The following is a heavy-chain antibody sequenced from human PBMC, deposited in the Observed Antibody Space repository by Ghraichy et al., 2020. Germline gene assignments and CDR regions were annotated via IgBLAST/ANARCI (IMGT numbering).Heavy chain of an antibody. V-gene: IGHV3-23*01. Sequence: LTCAASGFTFSSYAMSWVRQAPGKGLEWVSAISGSGGSTYYADSVKGRFTISRDNSKNTLYLQMNSLRAEDTAVYYCAKDRLQWLDTPFDYWGQGTLVTVSS. CDR2: ISGSGGST. D-gene: IGHD6-19*01. CDR3: AKDRLQWLDTPFDY. J-gene: IGHJ4*02. CDR1: GFTFSSYA.